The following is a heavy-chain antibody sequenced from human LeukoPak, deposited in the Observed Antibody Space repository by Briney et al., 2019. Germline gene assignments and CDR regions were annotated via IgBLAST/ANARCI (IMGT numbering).Heavy chain of an antibody. CDR3: ATSRGYCSSTSCRDDYYFDY. CDR2: INPSGGST. CDR1: GYTFTSYY. V-gene: IGHV1-46*01. D-gene: IGHD2-2*01. Sequence: EASVKVSCKASGYTFTSYYMHGVRQAPGQGLEGMGIINPSGGSTSYAQKFQGRVTMTRDMSISTAYMELSRLRSDDTAVYYCATSRGYCSSTSCRDDYYFDYWGQGTLVTVSS. J-gene: IGHJ4*02.